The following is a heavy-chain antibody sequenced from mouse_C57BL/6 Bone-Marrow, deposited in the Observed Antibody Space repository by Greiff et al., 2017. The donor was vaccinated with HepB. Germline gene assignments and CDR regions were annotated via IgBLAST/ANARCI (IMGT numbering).Heavy chain of an antibody. CDR2: ISNLAYSI. D-gene: IGHD1-1*01. V-gene: IGHV5-15*01. CDR1: GFTFSDYG. Sequence: EVMLVESGGGLVQPGGSLKLSCAASGFTFSDYGMAWVRQAPRKGPEWVALISNLAYSIYYADTVTGRFTISRENAKNTLYLEMSSLRSEDTAMYYCARKGDYYGSSYWYFDVWGTGTTVTVSS. J-gene: IGHJ1*03. CDR3: ARKGDYYGSSYWYFDV.